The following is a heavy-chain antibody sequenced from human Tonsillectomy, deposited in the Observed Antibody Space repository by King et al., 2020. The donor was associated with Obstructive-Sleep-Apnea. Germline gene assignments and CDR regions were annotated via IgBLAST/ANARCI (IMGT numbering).Heavy chain of an antibody. V-gene: IGHV3-33*06. J-gene: IGHJ4*02. CDR2: IVVVCFNG. CDR1: GITLSCYG. D-gene: IGHD5-12*01. Sequence: VQLVEAGGGVVQPGRSLRLSFAASGITLSCYGMQWVRQNPGKGLGWVAGIVVVCFNGEHADSVKGRFIISRYNSKNTLYLQMNNLRAEDAAVYFCAKGRGYSGYDSFDYWGQGTLVTVSS. CDR3: AKGRGYSGYDSFDY.